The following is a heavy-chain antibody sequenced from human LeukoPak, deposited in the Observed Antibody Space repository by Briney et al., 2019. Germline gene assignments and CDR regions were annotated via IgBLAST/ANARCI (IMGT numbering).Heavy chain of an antibody. CDR2: IIPIFGTA. CDR3: ARSDNWNRGGFDP. CDR1: GGTFSSYA. J-gene: IGHJ5*02. D-gene: IGHD1-20*01. Sequence: ASVKVSCKASGGTFSSYAISWVRQAPGQGLEWMGGIIPIFGTANYAQKFQGRVTITADESTSTAYMELSSLRSEDTAVYYCARSDNWNRGGFDPWGQGTLVTVSS. V-gene: IGHV1-69*13.